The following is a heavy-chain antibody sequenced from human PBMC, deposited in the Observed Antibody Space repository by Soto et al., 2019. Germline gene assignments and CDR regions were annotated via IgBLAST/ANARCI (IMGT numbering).Heavy chain of an antibody. CDR1: GFTFSSYS. D-gene: IGHD3-22*01. J-gene: IGHJ3*02. CDR3: AKDHYDSSGYSDAFDI. V-gene: IGHV3-21*01. Sequence: PGGSLRLSCAASGFTFSSYSMNWVRQAPGKGLEWVSVISSSSSYIYYADSVKGRFTISRDNSKNTLYLQMNSLRAEDTAVYYCAKDHYDSSGYSDAFDIWGQGTMVTVSS. CDR2: ISSSSSYI.